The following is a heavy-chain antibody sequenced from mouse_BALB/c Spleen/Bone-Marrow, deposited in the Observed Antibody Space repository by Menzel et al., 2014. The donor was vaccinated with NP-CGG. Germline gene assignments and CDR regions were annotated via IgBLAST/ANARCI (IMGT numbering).Heavy chain of an antibody. CDR2: INPSTGYT. V-gene: IGHV1-7*01. CDR1: GYTFTSYW. D-gene: IGHD2-2*01. J-gene: IGHJ1*01. CDR3: ARGGYDGWYFDV. Sequence: QVQLQQSGAELAKPGASVKMSCKASGYTFTSYWMHWVKQRPGQGLEWIGYINPSTGYTEYNQKFKDKATLTVDRSSSTAYMQLSSPTSEDSAVYYCARGGYDGWYFDVWGAGTTVTVSS.